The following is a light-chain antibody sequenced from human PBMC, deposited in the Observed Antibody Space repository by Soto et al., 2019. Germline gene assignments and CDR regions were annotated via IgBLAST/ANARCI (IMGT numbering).Light chain of an antibody. CDR1: QSVSSN. CDR2: GAS. Sequence: EIVMTQSPATLSVSPGERATLSCRASQSVSSNLVWYQQKPGQAPRLLIYGASTRATGIPDRFSGSGSGTEFTLTINSLESEDFAVYYCQQYNNWPFTFGAGTKVDIK. V-gene: IGKV3-15*01. CDR3: QQYNNWPFT. J-gene: IGKJ3*01.